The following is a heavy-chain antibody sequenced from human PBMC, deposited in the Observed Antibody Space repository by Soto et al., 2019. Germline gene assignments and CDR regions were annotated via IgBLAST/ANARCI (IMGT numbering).Heavy chain of an antibody. J-gene: IGHJ6*03. CDR3: TTAPLLRFLEWLGLGYYYMEV. CDR2: IKSKTDGGTT. D-gene: IGHD3-3*01. V-gene: IGHV3-15*01. Sequence: PGASQKISCAASGCTFCNAWMSWFRQAPGKGLEWVGRIKSKTDGGTTDYAAPVKGRFTISRDDSKNTLYLQMNSLKTEDTAVYYCTTAPLLRFLEWLGLGYYYMEVWGKGTTGTVSS. CDR1: GCTFCNAW.